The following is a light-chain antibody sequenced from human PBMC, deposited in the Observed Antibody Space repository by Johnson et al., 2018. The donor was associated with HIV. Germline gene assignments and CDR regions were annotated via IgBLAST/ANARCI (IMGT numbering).Light chain of an antibody. CDR2: ENN. Sequence: QPVLTQPPSVSAAPGQKVTISCSGSSSNIGNNYVSWYQQLPGTAPKLLIYENNKRPSGIPDRFSDSKSGTSATLDITGLQPGDEADYYCAKWDGRLLVYVFGTGTKVPVL. J-gene: IGLJ1*01. CDR1: SSNIGNNY. CDR3: AKWDGRLLVYV. V-gene: IGLV1-51*02.